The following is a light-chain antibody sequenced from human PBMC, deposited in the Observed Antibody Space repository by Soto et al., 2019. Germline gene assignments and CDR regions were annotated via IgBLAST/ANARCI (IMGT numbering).Light chain of an antibody. CDR1: MSNNGSNT. CDR2: SNN. V-gene: IGLV1-44*01. Sequence: QFVLTQPPLASGTPRQRGTVSYSWSMSNNGSNTVNWYQQLPGTAPKLLIYSNNQRPSGVPDRFSGSKSGNTASLTVSGLQAEDEADYFCSSYAGNYNLVFGGGTKVNVL. CDR3: SSYAGNYNLV. J-gene: IGLJ2*01.